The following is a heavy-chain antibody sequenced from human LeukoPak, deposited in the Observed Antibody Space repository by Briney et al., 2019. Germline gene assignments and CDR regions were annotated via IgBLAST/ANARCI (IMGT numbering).Heavy chain of an antibody. CDR2: IKSKTDGGTT. CDR1: GFTFSSYS. V-gene: IGHV3-15*01. Sequence: PGGSLRLSCAASGFTFSSYSMNWVRQAPGKGLEWVGRIKSKTDGGTTDYAAPVKGRFTISRDDSKNTLYLQMNSLKTEDTAVYYCTTDGPHFDWLLYNWGQGTLVTVSS. J-gene: IGHJ4*02. CDR3: TTDGPHFDWLLYN. D-gene: IGHD3-9*01.